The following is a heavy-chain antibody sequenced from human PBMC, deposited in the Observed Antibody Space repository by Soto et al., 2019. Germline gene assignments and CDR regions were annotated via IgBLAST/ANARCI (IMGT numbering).Heavy chain of an antibody. CDR3: ARVVIERRWLQYW. V-gene: IGHV4-59*01. J-gene: IGHJ4*02. CDR1: GGSISSYY. Sequence: PXETLSLTCTVSGGSISSYYWSWIRQPPGKGLEWIGYIYYSGSTNYNPSLKSRVTISVDTSKNQFSLKLSSVTAADTAVYYCARVVIERRWLQYWWGQGTLVTVSS. D-gene: IGHD5-12*01. CDR2: IYYSGST.